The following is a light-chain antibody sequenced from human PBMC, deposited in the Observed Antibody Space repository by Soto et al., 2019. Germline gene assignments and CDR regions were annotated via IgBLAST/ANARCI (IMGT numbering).Light chain of an antibody. CDR2: AAS. Sequence: DIQMTQSPSTLSSSVGDRVTITCRASQTINSWLAWYQQKPGKAPKLLIYAASTLESGVPSRFSGSGSGTDFTLAISSLQPEDFATYYCQQSYSTRYTFGQGTRLEIK. V-gene: IGKV1-5*03. J-gene: IGKJ5*01. CDR3: QQSYSTRYT. CDR1: QTINSW.